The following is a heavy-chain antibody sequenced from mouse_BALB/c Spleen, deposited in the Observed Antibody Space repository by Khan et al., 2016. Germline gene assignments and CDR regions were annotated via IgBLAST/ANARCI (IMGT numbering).Heavy chain of an antibody. V-gene: IGHV1-4*02. Sequence: QVQLKQSAAELARPGASVKMSCKASGYIFTSYTMHWIKQRPGQGLAWIGYINPSSGYTEYNQTFKDKTSLTADKSSSTACMQLSSLTSDDSAIYYCASRGWGQGTTLTVSS. CDR2: INPSSGYT. CDR1: GYIFTSYT. CDR3: ASRG. J-gene: IGHJ2*01.